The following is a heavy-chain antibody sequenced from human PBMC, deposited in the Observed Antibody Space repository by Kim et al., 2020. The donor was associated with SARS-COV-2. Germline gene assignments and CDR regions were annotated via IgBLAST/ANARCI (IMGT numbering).Heavy chain of an antibody. Sequence: GRGGRTYYEKSVKGRFTISRDNSKNTLYLQMNSLRAEDTAVYYCAKGGSIWGQGTMVTVSS. CDR2: GRGGRT. V-gene: IGHV3-23*01. J-gene: IGHJ3*02. D-gene: IGHD3-10*01. CDR3: AKGGSI.